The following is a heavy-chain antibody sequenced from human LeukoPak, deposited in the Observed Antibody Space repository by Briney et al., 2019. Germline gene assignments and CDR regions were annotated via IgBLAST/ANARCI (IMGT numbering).Heavy chain of an antibody. CDR2: ISSSSSTTI. D-gene: IGHD3-22*01. J-gene: IGHJ4*02. V-gene: IGHV3-48*01. CDR1: GFTFSSYS. Sequence: GGSLRPSCAASGFTFSSYSMNWVRQAPGKGLEWVSYISSSSSTTIYYADSVKGRFTISRDNPKNSLYLQMNSLRAEDTAVYYCARDYYDSSGYWTGSYWGQGTLVTVSS. CDR3: ARDYYDSSGYWTGSY.